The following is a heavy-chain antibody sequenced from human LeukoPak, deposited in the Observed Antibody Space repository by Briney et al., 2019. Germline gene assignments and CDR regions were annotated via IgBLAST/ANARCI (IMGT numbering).Heavy chain of an antibody. CDR3: ASIPVAAAASDY. J-gene: IGHJ4*02. V-gene: IGHV1-69*04. CDR1: GGTFSSYA. Sequence: ASVKVSCKASGGTFSSYAISWMRQAPGQGLEWMGRIIPIFGIANYAQKFQGRVTITADKSTSTAYMELSSLRSEDTAVYYCASIPVAAAASDYWGQGTLVTVSS. CDR2: IIPIFGIA. D-gene: IGHD6-13*01.